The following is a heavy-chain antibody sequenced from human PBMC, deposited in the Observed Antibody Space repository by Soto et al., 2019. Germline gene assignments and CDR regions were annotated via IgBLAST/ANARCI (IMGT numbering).Heavy chain of an antibody. CDR3: ARSSHYTSSVLLWFGELARDDAFDI. CDR1: GFTFSSYG. Sequence: GGSLRLSCAASGFTFSSYGMHWVRQAPGKGLEWVAVIWYDGSNKYYADSVKGRFTISRDNSKNTLYLQMNSLRAEDTAVYYCARSSHYTSSVLLWFGELARDDAFDIWGQGTMVTVSS. CDR2: IWYDGSNK. V-gene: IGHV3-33*01. J-gene: IGHJ3*02. D-gene: IGHD3-10*01.